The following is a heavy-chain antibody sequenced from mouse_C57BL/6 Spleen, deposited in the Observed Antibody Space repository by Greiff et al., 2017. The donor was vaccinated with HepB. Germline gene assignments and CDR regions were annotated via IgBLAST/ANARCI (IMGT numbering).Heavy chain of an antibody. Sequence: QVQLQQSGPELVKPGASVKISCKASGYAFSSSWLNWVKQRPGKGLEWIGRIYPGDGDTNYNGKFKGKATLTADKSSSTAYMQLSSLTSGDSAVYFCASPGSSYVGFAYWGQGTLVTVSA. J-gene: IGHJ3*01. V-gene: IGHV1-82*01. CDR1: GYAFSSSW. D-gene: IGHD1-1*01. CDR3: ASPGSSYVGFAY. CDR2: IYPGDGDT.